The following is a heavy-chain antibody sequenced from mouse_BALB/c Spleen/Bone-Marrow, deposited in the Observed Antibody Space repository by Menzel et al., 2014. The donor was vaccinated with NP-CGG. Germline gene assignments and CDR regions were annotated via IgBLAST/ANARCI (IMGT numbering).Heavy chain of an antibody. CDR3: ARSHGYYPYWYFDV. CDR2: IDPSDSET. CDR1: GYTFTSYW. D-gene: IGHD2-3*01. V-gene: IGHV1-69*02. Sequence: QVQLQQSGAELVKPGAPVKLSRKASGYTFTSYWMNWVKQRPGRVLEWIGRIDPSDSETHYNQKFKDKATLTVDKSSSTAYIQLSSLTSEDSAVYYCARSHGYYPYWYFDVWGAGTTVTVSS. J-gene: IGHJ1*01.